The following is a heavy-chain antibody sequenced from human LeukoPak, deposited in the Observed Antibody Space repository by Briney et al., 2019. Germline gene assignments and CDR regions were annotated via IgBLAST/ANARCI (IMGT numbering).Heavy chain of an antibody. V-gene: IGHV1-69*01. CDR3: AREKPTVTTLSGIDAFDI. CDR1: GGTFSSYA. J-gene: IGHJ3*02. CDR2: IIPIFGTA. D-gene: IGHD4-17*01. Sequence: SVKVSCKASGGTFSSYAISWVRQAPGQGLEWMGGIIPIFGTANYAQKFQGRVTITADESTGTAYMELSSLRSEDTAVYYCAREKPTVTTLSGIDAFDIWGQGTMVTVSS.